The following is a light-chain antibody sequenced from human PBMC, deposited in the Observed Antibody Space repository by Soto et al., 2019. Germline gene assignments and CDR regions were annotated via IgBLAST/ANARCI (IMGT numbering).Light chain of an antibody. V-gene: IGKV1-39*01. Sequence: DIQMTQSPSSLSASVRYRVTITCRSSQSISNYLNWYQQKLGRAPKLLIYSASNLQSGVPSRFSGSGSGTDFTLTISSLQHEDFATYYCQQTYSTPFSFGHGTKVDIK. CDR3: QQTYSTPFS. CDR1: QSISNY. J-gene: IGKJ3*01. CDR2: SAS.